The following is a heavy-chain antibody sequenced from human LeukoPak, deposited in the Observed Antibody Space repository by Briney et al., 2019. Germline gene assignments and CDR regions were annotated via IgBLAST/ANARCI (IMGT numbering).Heavy chain of an antibody. J-gene: IGHJ6*02. V-gene: IGHV3-30*03. D-gene: IGHD2/OR15-2a*01. CDR2: IAYGGTYT. CDR3: ARNKAITAFFGMDV. Sequence: GTSLRLSCAASGFTFSDYAMRWVRQAPGKGLEWVVVIAYGGTYTHHADSLKGRFTISRDNSRDTLYLQINSLRPEDTALYYCARNKAITAFFGMDVWGQGTTIIVSS. CDR1: GFTFSDYA.